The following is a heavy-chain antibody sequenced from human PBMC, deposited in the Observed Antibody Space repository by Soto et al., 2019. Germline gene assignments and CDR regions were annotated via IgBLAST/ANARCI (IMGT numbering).Heavy chain of an antibody. CDR1: GYTFTSYS. Sequence: ASVKVSCKASGYTFTSYSISWVRQAPGQGLEWMGIINPSGGSTSYAQKFQGRVTMTRDTSTSTVYMELSSLRSEDTAVYYCARGGDYSGSYYGYYFDYWGQGTLVTVSS. D-gene: IGHD1-26*01. CDR3: ARGGDYSGSYYGYYFDY. J-gene: IGHJ4*02. CDR2: INPSGGST. V-gene: IGHV1-46*01.